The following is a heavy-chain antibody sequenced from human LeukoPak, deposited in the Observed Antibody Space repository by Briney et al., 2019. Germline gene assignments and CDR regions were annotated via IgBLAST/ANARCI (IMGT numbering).Heavy chain of an antibody. CDR2: IYLGDSET. CDR3: ARHPSYTRGWPLDF. CDR1: GDRFSSHW. J-gene: IGHJ4*02. D-gene: IGHD6-19*01. Sequence: GESLKISCKGYGDRFSSHWIGWVRQMPGKGLEWMGIIYLGDSETRYSPSFQGQVIISADKSISTAYLQWSSLKASDTAIYYCARHPSYTRGWPLDFWGQGTLVTDSS. V-gene: IGHV5-51*01.